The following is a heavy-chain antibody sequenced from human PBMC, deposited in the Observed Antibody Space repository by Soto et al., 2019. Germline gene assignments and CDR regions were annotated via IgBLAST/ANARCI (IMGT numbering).Heavy chain of an antibody. J-gene: IGHJ4*02. Sequence: EVQLVESGGGLVQPGGSLRFSCAASGFTFSAYWMSWVRQAPGKGLEWVATINHDGNEKYYVDSVKGRFTISRDNAKNSLYLQMNVLRTEDTAVFYCARESNAHFDYWGQGTLVTVSS. D-gene: IGHD7-27*01. CDR3: ARESNAHFDY. CDR1: GFTFSAYW. CDR2: INHDGNEK. V-gene: IGHV3-7*01.